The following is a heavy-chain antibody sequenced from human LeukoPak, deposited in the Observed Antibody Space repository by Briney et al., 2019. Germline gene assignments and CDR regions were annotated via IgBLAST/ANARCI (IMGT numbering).Heavy chain of an antibody. Sequence: GGSLRLSCAASGFTFSGSAMHWVRQASGKGLEWVCRIRSKANSYATAYAASVKGRFTISRDDSKNTAYLQMNSLKTEDTAVYYCTRHEGARDSSGYVDYWGQGTLVTVSS. D-gene: IGHD3-22*01. CDR3: TRHEGARDSSGYVDY. V-gene: IGHV3-73*01. CDR1: GFTFSGSA. J-gene: IGHJ4*02. CDR2: IRSKANSYAT.